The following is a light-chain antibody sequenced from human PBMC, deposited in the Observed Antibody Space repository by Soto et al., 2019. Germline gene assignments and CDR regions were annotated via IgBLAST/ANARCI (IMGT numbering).Light chain of an antibody. CDR1: QSVRTK. V-gene: IGKV3-15*01. CDR2: GAS. CDR3: QQYNSWPPIT. J-gene: IGKJ5*01. Sequence: EIVMTQSPDTLYVSPGEGATLSCRASQSVRTKLAWYQQKAGQAPRLLIYGASTRATGIPDRFSGSGSGTEFTLTISRLKYEDFAVYYCQQYNSWPPITFGQGTRLEIK.